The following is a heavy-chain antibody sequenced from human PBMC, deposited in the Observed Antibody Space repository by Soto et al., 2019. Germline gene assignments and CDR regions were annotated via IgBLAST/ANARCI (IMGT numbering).Heavy chain of an antibody. CDR1: GFAFSSYA. CDR2: ISGSGDNT. CDR3: AKERITLRGVAYFDY. D-gene: IGHD3-16*01. Sequence: EVQLLESGGGLVQPGGSLRLSCAASGFAFSSYAMNWVRQAPGKGLEWVSAISGSGDNTYYADSVKGRFTISRDNSKNTLYLQMNSLGAEDTAVYYCAKERITLRGVAYFDYWCQGTLVTVSS. J-gene: IGHJ4*02. V-gene: IGHV3-23*01.